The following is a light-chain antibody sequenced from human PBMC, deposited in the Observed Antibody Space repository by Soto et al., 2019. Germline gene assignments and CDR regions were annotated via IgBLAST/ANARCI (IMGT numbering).Light chain of an antibody. Sequence: QSALTQPPSASGSPGQSVTISCTGTSSDVGGYNYVSWYQQHPGKAPKLMIFEVREWPSGVPDRFSGSKSGNTASLTVSGLQAEDEADYYCSSYAGSNNLIFGGGTKLTVL. J-gene: IGLJ2*01. CDR2: EVR. V-gene: IGLV2-8*01. CDR3: SSYAGSNNLI. CDR1: SSDVGGYNY.